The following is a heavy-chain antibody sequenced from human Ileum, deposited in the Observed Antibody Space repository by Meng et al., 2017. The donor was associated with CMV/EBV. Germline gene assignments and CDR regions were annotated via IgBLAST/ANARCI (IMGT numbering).Heavy chain of an antibody. J-gene: IGHJ4*02. CDR2: IYYSGST. CDR1: GGPISSGDYY. Sequence: GPLQGAGPGLVKPSQTLSLTCTVSGGPISSGDYYWSWIRQPPGKGLEWIGYIYYSGSTYYNPSLKSRVTISVDTSKNQFSLKLSSVTAADTAVYYCARQRGYCSGGSCYHFDYWGQGTLVTVSS. V-gene: IGHV4-30-4*08. CDR3: ARQRGYCSGGSCYHFDY. D-gene: IGHD2-15*01.